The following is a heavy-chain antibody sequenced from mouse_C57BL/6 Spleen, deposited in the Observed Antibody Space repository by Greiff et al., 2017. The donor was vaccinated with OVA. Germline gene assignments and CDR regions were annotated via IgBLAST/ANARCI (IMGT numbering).Heavy chain of an antibody. CDR1: GYSITSGYY. D-gene: IGHD1-1*01. V-gene: IGHV3-6*01. CDR3: AREDHYYGSSYPWYFDV. Sequence: EVKLMESGPGLVKPSQSLSLTCSVPGYSITSGYYWNWIRQFPGNKLEWMGYISYDGSNNYNPSLKNRISITRDTSKNQFFLKLNSVTTEDTATYYCAREDHYYGSSYPWYFDVWGTGTTVTVSS. J-gene: IGHJ1*03. CDR2: ISYDGSN.